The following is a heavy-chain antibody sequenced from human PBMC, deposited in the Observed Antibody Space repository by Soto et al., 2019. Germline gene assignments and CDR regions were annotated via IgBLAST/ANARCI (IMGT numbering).Heavy chain of an antibody. CDR1: GGTFSSYA. D-gene: IGHD2-15*01. J-gene: IGHJ6*02. V-gene: IGHV1-69*13. Sequence: SVKVSCKASGGTFSSYAISWARQAPGQGLEWMGGIIPIFGTANYAQKFQGRVTITADESTSTAYMELSSLRSEDTAVYYCARGEVDGARGMDVWGQGTTVTVSS. CDR2: IIPIFGTA. CDR3: ARGEVDGARGMDV.